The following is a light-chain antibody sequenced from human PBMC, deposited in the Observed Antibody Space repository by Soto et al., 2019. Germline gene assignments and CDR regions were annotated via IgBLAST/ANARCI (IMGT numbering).Light chain of an antibody. V-gene: IGKV3-20*01. CDR1: QSVSSNY. CDR3: QRYGTSLPLT. J-gene: IGKJ4*01. Sequence: EIVLTQSPGTLSLSPGDRATLSCRASQSVSSNYLAWYQQKPGQAPRLLIYGASSRATGIPDRFSCSGSGTDFTLTISSLEPEDFAVYYCQRYGTSLPLTFGGGTKVEIK. CDR2: GAS.